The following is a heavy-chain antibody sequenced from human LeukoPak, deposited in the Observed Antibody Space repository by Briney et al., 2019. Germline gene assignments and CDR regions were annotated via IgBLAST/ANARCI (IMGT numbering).Heavy chain of an antibody. D-gene: IGHD4-17*01. CDR3: ARELHDYGDPNWFDP. J-gene: IGHJ5*02. CDR1: GYTFTGYY. CDR2: INPNSGGT. V-gene: IGHV1-2*06. Sequence: ASVKVSCKASGYTFTGYYMHWVRQAPGQGLEWMGRINPNSGGTNYALKFQGRVTMTRDTSISTAYMELSRLRSDDTAVYYCARELHDYGDPNWFDPWGQGTLVTVSS.